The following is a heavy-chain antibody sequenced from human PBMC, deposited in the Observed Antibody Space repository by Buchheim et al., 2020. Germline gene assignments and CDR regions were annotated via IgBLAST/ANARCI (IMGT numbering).Heavy chain of an antibody. D-gene: IGHD3-16*01. CDR2: ISSSSSYI. V-gene: IGHV3-21*01. CDR3: ARGRRGTRAGPRDFDY. CDR1: GFTFSSYS. J-gene: IGHJ4*02. Sequence: EVQLVESGGGLVKPGGSLRLSCAASGFTFSSYSMNWVRQAPGKGVEWVSSISSSSSYIYYADSVKGRFTTSRDNAKNSLSLQMNSLRAEDTAVYYCARGRRGTRAGPRDFDYWGQGTL.